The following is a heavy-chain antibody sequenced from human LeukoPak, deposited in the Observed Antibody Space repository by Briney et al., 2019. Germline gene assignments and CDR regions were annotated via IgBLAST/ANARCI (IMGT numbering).Heavy chain of an antibody. V-gene: IGHV3-11*04. CDR1: GFTFSDYY. J-gene: IGHJ4*02. CDR3: VKMARLADN. D-gene: IGHD6-6*01. CDR2: IGPSGNDI. Sequence: PGGSLRLSCAASGFTFSDYYMDRIRQAPGKGLEWLSYIGPSGNDINYADSVRGRFTISRDNAKNSLFLQMSSLTAEDTAVYYCVKMARLADNWGQGTLVTVSS.